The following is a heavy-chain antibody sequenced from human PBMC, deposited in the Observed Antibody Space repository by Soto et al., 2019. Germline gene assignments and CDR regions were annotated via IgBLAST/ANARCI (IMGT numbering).Heavy chain of an antibody. J-gene: IGHJ5*02. Sequence: VASVKVSCKASGYTFTSSDINWVRQATGQGLEWMGWMNPNSGNTGYAQKFQGRVTMTRNTSISTAYMELSSLRSEDTAVYYCARGVYCSGGSCYWFDRWGQGTLVTVSS. CDR3: ARGVYCSGGSCYWFDR. CDR2: MNPNSGNT. V-gene: IGHV1-8*02. D-gene: IGHD2-15*01. CDR1: GYTFTSSD.